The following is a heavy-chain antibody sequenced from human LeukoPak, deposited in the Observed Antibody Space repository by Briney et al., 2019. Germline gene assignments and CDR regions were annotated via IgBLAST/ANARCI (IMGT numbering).Heavy chain of an antibody. CDR1: GYTFTSYG. J-gene: IGHJ4*02. CDR2: ISAYNGNT. CDR3: ARVRDGHNLLEFDY. V-gene: IGHV1-18*01. D-gene: IGHD5-24*01. Sequence: GASVKVSCKASGYTFTSYGISWVRQAPGQGLEWMGWISAYNGNTNYAQKLQGRVTMTTDTSTSTAYMELRSLRSDDTAVYYCARVRDGHNLLEFDYWGQGTLVTVSS.